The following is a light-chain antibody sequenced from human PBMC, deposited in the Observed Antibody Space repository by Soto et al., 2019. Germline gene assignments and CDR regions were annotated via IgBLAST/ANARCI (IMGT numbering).Light chain of an antibody. CDR1: QGITSY. V-gene: IGKV1-9*01. J-gene: IGKJ2*01. CDR3: QQVDSYPYT. Sequence: DIQLTQSPSLLSASVGDRVTITCRASQGITSYLAWYQQKPVKAPKLLIYAASTLQSGVPSRFSGSGSGTEVSLIISSLQPEDFASYYCQQVDSYPYTFGQGTTLEIK. CDR2: AAS.